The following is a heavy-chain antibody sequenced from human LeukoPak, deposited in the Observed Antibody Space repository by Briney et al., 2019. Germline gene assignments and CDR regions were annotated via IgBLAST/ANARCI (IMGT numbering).Heavy chain of an antibody. Sequence: ASVKVSCKASGYTFTSYAVHWVRQAPGQRLEWMGWINAGNGNTKYSQKFQGRVTITRNTSISTAYMELSSLRSEDTAVYYCARGVFRGELGSWIDPWGQGTLVTVSS. D-gene: IGHD1-26*01. J-gene: IGHJ5*02. CDR2: INAGNGNT. CDR1: GYTFTSYA. CDR3: ARGVFRGELGSWIDP. V-gene: IGHV1-3*01.